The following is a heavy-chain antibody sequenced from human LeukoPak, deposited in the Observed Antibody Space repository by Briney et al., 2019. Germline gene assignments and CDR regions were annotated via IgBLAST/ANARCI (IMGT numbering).Heavy chain of an antibody. CDR3: ARGSKAAPGTFDY. D-gene: IGHD6-13*01. CDR2: IYYTGST. Sequence: SETLSLTCTVSGGSIRGYYWSWIRQPPGKGLEWIGYIYYTGSTDYNPSLKSRVAISVDTSKNQFSLKLSSVTAADTAVYYCARGSKAAPGTFDYWGQGTLVTVSS. V-gene: IGHV4-59*01. J-gene: IGHJ4*02. CDR1: GGSIRGYY.